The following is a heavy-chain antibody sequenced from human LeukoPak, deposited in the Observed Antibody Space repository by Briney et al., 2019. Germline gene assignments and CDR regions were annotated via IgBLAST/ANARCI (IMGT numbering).Heavy chain of an antibody. J-gene: IGHJ1*01. CDR2: IRKKSDRYTT. V-gene: IGHV3-72*01. CDR1: GFTVSDHY. D-gene: IGHD2-15*01. CDR3: ADIGGGGSNTR. Sequence: QSGGSLRLSCVASGFTVSDHYSDWVRQAPGKGLEWVGLIRKKSDRYTTEYAASVKGRFTISRDDSTNSVYLQMSSLKSEDTAVYYCADIGGGGSNTRWGEGTVVTVSS.